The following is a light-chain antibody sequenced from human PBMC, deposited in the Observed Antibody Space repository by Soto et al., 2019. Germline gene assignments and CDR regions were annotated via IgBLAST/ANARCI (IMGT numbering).Light chain of an antibody. CDR1: SSDVGGYNY. V-gene: IGLV2-14*01. J-gene: IGLJ2*01. CDR3: SSYTSSSTLEVV. CDR2: EVS. Sequence: QSALTQPASVSGSPGQSITISCTGTSSDVGGYNYVSWYQQHPGKAPKLMIYEVSNRPSGVSNRFSGSKSGNTASLTISGLQAEDEADYYCSSYTSSSTLEVVFGGGTQLT.